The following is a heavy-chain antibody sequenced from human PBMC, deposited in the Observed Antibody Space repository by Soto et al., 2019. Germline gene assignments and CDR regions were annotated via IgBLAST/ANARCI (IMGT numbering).Heavy chain of an antibody. CDR1: GFTFSSYS. J-gene: IGHJ4*02. Sequence: EVQLVESGGGLVQPGGSLRLSCAASGFTFSSYSMNWVRQAPGKGLEWVSAIRNSGGFTYYADSVKGRFTISRDNSKNTLYLHMNSLRAEDTALYYCAKDYFETKGPYFFDYWGQGTLVTVSS. CDR3: AKDYFETKGPYFFDY. D-gene: IGHD1-26*01. V-gene: IGHV3-23*04. CDR2: IRNSGGFT.